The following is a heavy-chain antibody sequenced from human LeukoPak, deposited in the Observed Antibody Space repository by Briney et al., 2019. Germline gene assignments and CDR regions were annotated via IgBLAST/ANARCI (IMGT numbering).Heavy chain of an antibody. Sequence: GESLKISCKGSGYSFTSYWIGWVRQMLGKGLEWMGIIYPGDSDTRYSPSFQGQVTISADKSISTAYLQWSSLKASDTAMYYCARQGYCSSTSCYSGGIYYFDYWGQGTLVTVSS. CDR1: GYSFTSYW. V-gene: IGHV5-51*01. J-gene: IGHJ4*02. D-gene: IGHD2-2*01. CDR2: IYPGDSDT. CDR3: ARQGYCSSTSCYSGGIYYFDY.